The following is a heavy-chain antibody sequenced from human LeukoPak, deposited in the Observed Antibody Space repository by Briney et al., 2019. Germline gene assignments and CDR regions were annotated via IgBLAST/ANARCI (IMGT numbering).Heavy chain of an antibody. Sequence: GASLQISCKGSGYSFTSYWIGWVRQLPGKGLEWMGIIYPGDSDTRYSPSFQGQVTISADKSISTAYLQWSSLKASDTAMYYCARQYCSSTSCYPHYFDYWGQGTLVTVSS. CDR3: ARQYCSSTSCYPHYFDY. V-gene: IGHV5-51*01. CDR2: IYPGDSDT. J-gene: IGHJ4*02. D-gene: IGHD2-2*01. CDR1: GYSFTSYW.